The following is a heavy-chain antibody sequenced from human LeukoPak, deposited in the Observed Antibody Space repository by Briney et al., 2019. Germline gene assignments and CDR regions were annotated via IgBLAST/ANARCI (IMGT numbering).Heavy chain of an antibody. D-gene: IGHD2-15*01. CDR3: ARGYCSGGSCYSGSSWFDP. CDR1: GFTFSSYS. V-gene: IGHV3-21*01. Sequence: KSGGSLRLSCAASGFTFSSYSMNWVRQAPGKGLEWVSSISSSSSYIYYADSVKGRFTISRDNAKNSLYLQMNSLRAEDTAVYYCARGYCSGGSCYSGSSWFDPWGQGTLVTVSS. J-gene: IGHJ5*02. CDR2: ISSSSSYI.